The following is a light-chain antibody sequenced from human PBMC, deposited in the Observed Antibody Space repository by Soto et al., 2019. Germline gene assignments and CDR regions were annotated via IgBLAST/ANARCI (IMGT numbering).Light chain of an antibody. V-gene: IGKV1-33*01. CDR3: QHYDNLPYT. Sequence: DIQMTQSPPSLSASVGDRVTITCQASQDISNYLSWFQHKPGKAPKLLIYEASSLQTGVPSRCSGSGSGTDLTFTISSLQPEDIATYYCQHYDNLPYTVGQGTKLEIK. CDR2: EAS. CDR1: QDISNY. J-gene: IGKJ2*01.